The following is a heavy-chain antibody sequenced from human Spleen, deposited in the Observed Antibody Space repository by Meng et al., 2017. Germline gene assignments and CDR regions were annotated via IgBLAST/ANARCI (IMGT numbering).Heavy chain of an antibody. Sequence: GGSLRLSCAASGFTFSDYYMSWIRQAPGKGLEWVSYISSSGSTIYYADSVKGRFTISRDNAKNSLYLQMNSLRAEDTAVYYCARDTIYCSGGSCYWPNAFDIWGQGTMVTVSS. J-gene: IGHJ3*02. CDR2: ISSSGSTI. D-gene: IGHD2-15*01. CDR3: ARDTIYCSGGSCYWPNAFDI. V-gene: IGHV3-11*01. CDR1: GFTFSDYY.